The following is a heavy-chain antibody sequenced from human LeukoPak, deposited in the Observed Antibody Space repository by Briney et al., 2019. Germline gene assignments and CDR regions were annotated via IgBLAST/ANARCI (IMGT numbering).Heavy chain of an antibody. Sequence: ASVKVSCKASGYTFTSYGISWVRQAPGQGLEWMGWISAYNGNTNYAQKLQGRVTMTTDTSTSTAYMELSSLRSEDTAVYYCARVGDYDSSGFPYDYWGQGTLVTVSS. CDR1: GYTFTSYG. D-gene: IGHD3-22*01. CDR2: ISAYNGNT. V-gene: IGHV1-18*01. CDR3: ARVGDYDSSGFPYDY. J-gene: IGHJ4*02.